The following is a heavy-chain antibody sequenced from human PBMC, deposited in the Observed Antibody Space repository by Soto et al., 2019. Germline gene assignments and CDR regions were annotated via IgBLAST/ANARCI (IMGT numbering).Heavy chain of an antibody. V-gene: IGHV1-18*01. J-gene: IGHJ4*02. CDR3: ARLYYYDTIGYYYVEDV. D-gene: IGHD3-22*01. Sequence: QVQLVQSGPEVKKPGASVKVSCKASGYTFHRYAFSWVRQAPGQGLEWMGWISAYNGNTNYAQKFQGRVTMTTDTSTSTAYMELRSLRSDDTAVYYCARLYYYDTIGYYYVEDVWGQGTLVTVSS. CDR2: ISAYNGNT. CDR1: GYTFHRYA.